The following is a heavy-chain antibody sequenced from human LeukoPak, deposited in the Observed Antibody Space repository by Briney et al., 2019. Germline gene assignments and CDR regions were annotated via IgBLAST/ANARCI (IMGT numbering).Heavy chain of an antibody. Sequence: GGSLRLSCAASGFTVSSNYISGVRQAPGKGLEWVSVIYSGGTTYYAASVKGRFTISRDNSKNTLYLQMNSLRVEDTAVYYCASQSTPVLPFDIWGQGTMVTVSS. CDR1: GFTVSSNY. J-gene: IGHJ3*02. CDR3: ASQSTPVLPFDI. CDR2: IYSGGTT. V-gene: IGHV3-66*04.